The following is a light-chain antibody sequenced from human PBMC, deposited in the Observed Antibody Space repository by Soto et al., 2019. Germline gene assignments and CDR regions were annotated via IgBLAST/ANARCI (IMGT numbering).Light chain of an antibody. J-gene: IGKJ4*01. Sequence: DIVLTQSQATLSLSPGERVTLSCGASPSVSSSRLAWYQQKPGQAPRLLMYDASRRAFGIPDRFSGSGSGTDFTLTISSLQPEDFATYYCQQASSFPLTFGGGTKVDIK. CDR2: DAS. CDR3: QQASSFPLT. V-gene: IGKV3D-20*02. CDR1: PSVSSSR.